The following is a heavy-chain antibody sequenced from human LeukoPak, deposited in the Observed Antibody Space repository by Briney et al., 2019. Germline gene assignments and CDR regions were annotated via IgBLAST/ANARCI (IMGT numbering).Heavy chain of an antibody. Sequence: GGSLRLSCAASGFTFSSYGMSWVRQAPGKGLEWVSAISGSGGSTYYVDSVKGRFTISRDNSKNTLYLQMNSLRAEDTAVYYCAKDRIRGLVITLFDYWGQGTLVTVSS. V-gene: IGHV3-23*01. J-gene: IGHJ4*02. D-gene: IGHD3/OR15-3a*01. CDR3: AKDRIRGLVITLFDY. CDR2: ISGSGGST. CDR1: GFTFSSYG.